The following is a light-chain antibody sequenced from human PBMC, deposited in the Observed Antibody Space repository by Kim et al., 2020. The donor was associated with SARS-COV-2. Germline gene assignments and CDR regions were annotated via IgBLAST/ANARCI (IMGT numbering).Light chain of an antibody. Sequence: QPVLTQSSSASASLGSSVKLTCTLSSGHSSYIIAWHQQQPGKAPRYLMKLEGSGSYNKGSGVPDRFSGSSSGADRYLTISNLQSEDEDDYYCETWDSTTWVIVGGTQLTVL. V-gene: IGLV4-60*03. CDR2: LEGSGSY. CDR3: ETWDSTTWV. CDR1: SGHSSYI. J-gene: IGLJ3*02.